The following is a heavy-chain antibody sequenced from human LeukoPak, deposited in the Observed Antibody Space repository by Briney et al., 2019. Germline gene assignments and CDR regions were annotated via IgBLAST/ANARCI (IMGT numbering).Heavy chain of an antibody. CDR2: ISAYNGNT. CDR3: AKGSNWQWLTWYYFDY. CDR1: GYTFTSYG. D-gene: IGHD6-19*01. Sequence: ASVKVSCKASGYTFTSYGISWVRQAPGQGLEWMGWISAYNGNTNYAQKLQGRVTMTTDTSTSTAYMELRSLRSDDTAVYYCAKGSNWQWLTWYYFDYWGQGTLVTVSS. J-gene: IGHJ4*02. V-gene: IGHV1-18*01.